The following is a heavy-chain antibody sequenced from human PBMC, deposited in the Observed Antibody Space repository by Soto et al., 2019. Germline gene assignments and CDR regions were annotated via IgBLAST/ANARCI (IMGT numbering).Heavy chain of an antibody. Sequence: LVPMSVTCTVSDGTIGSFYGSRIRQTPGKGLEWIGYIYYSGTTNYNPSLKSRVTISIDTSKKQFSLKLSSVTAADTAVYYCARDVGYYDRSGPHLDLWGQGSQVTVS. CDR1: DGTIGSFY. V-gene: IGHV4-59*01. J-gene: IGHJ5*02. D-gene: IGHD3-22*01. CDR2: IYYSGTT. CDR3: ARDVGYYDRSGPHLDL.